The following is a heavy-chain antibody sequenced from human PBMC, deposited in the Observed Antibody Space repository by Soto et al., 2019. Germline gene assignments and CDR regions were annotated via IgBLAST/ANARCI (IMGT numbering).Heavy chain of an antibody. CDR3: ARLVVPATGWFDP. CDR2: IYYSGST. CDR1: GGSISSGDYY. V-gene: IGHV4-30-4*01. D-gene: IGHD2-2*01. Sequence: SETLSLTCTVSGGSISSGDYYWSWIRQPPGKGLEWIGYIYYSGSTYYNPSLKSRVTISVDTSKNQFSLKLSSVTAADTAVYYCARLVVPATGWFDPWGQGTLVTVSS. J-gene: IGHJ5*02.